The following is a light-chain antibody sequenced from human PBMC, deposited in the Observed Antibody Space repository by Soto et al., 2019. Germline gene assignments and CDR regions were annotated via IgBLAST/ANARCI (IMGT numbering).Light chain of an antibody. CDR3: QQSSNWLT. J-gene: IGKJ4*01. CDR1: QTISYY. V-gene: IGKV3-11*01. CDR2: DAS. Sequence: EIVLTQSPATLSLSPGERATLSCRASQTISYYLAWYQQKPGQAPRLLIYDASNRATGIPARFSGSGSGTDFTLTISSLESEDFAIYYCQQSSNWLTFGGGTKVEIK.